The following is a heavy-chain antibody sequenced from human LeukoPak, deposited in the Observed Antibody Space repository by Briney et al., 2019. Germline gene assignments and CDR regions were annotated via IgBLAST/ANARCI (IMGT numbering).Heavy chain of an antibody. CDR3: ARDYGRSRDYGMDV. CDR2: INSDGSST. J-gene: IGHJ6*02. CDR1: GFTFSSYW. D-gene: IGHD3-10*01. Sequence: PGGSLRLSCAASGFTFSSYWMHWVRRAPGKGLVWVSRINSDGSSTTYADSVKGRFTISRDNAKNMLYLQMNSLRAEDTAVYFCARDYGRSRDYGMDVWGQGTTVTVSS. V-gene: IGHV3-74*01.